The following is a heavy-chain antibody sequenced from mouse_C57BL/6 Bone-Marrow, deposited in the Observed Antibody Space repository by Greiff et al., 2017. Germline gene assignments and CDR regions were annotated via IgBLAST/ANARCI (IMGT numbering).Heavy chain of an antibody. CDR2: ISSGGSYT. V-gene: IGHV5-6*01. D-gene: IGHD1-1*01. CDR3: ARLFIGMDY. Sequence: EVHLVESGGDLVKPGGSLKLSCAASGFTFSSYGMSWVRQTPDKRLGWVATISSGGSYTYYPDSVKGRFTSSRYNAKITLYLHMSSLKSADTAMYYCARLFIGMDYWGQGTSVTVAS. CDR1: GFTFSSYG. J-gene: IGHJ4*01.